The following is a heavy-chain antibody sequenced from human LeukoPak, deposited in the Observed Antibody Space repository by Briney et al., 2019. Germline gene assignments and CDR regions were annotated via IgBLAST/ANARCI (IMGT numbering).Heavy chain of an antibody. CDR3: ARDKSYGDSSDY. Sequence: GVSLRLSCAASGFTFRNYWMSWVRQAPGKGLEWVANIKQDGSEKYYVGSVKGRFTISRDNAKNSLYLQMNSLRAEDTAVYFCARDKSYGDSSDYWGQGTLVTVSS. CDR2: IKQDGSEK. J-gene: IGHJ4*02. D-gene: IGHD4-17*01. V-gene: IGHV3-7*01. CDR1: GFTFRNYW.